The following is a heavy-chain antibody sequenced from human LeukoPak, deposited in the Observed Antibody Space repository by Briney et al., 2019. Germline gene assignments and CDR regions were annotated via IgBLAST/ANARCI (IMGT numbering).Heavy chain of an antibody. CDR2: IYPGDSDT. CDR3: AADYYDSGSHFDY. J-gene: IGHJ4*02. D-gene: IGHD3-22*01. Sequence: GESLKISCKGSGYSFTSFWIGWVRQMPGKGLGYMGIIYPGDSDTRYSPPFQGQVTISVDKSISTAYLQWSSLKASDTAMYYCAADYYDSGSHFDYWGQGTLVTVPS. V-gene: IGHV5-51*01. CDR1: GYSFTSFW.